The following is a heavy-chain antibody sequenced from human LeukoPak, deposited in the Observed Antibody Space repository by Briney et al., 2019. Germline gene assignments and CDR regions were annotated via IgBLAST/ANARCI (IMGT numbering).Heavy chain of an antibody. CDR2: IYVSGRT. D-gene: IGHD1-1*01. CDR3: ARHRWERTSPKGWFNS. CDR1: GDSMTNYY. Sequence: SETLSLTCAVSGDSMTNYYSSGIRQPAGQGLEWIGHIYVSGRTNYIPSFKSRVSMSIATSKKQIALNLTSVSAADTAVYFCARHRWERTSPKGWFNSWGQGTLVTVSS. V-gene: IGHV4-4*07. J-gene: IGHJ5*01.